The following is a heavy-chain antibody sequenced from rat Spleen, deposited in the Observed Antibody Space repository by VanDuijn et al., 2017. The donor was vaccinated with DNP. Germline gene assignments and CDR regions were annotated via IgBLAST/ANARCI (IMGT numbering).Heavy chain of an antibody. V-gene: IGHV5-19*01. CDR3: TTDFERGY. Sequence: EVQLVESGGGLVQPGRSLKLSCAASGFTFSYYGMAWVRQAPKKGLEWVASISASGGSTSYRDSVKVRFTISRDNAKSILYLQMDSLRSEDTSTFYCTTDFERGYWGQGVMVTVSS. CDR2: ISASGGST. J-gene: IGHJ2*01. CDR1: GFTFSYYG. D-gene: IGHD1-11*01.